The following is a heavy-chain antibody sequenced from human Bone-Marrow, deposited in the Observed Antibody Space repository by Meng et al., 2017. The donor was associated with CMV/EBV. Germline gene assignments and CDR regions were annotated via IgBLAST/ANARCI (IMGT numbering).Heavy chain of an antibody. CDR2: INHSGST. CDR1: GGSFSGYY. D-gene: IGHD6-13*01. J-gene: IGHJ4*02. V-gene: IGHV4-34*01. Sequence: GSLRLSCAVYGGSFSGYYWSWIRQPPGKGLEWIGEINHSGSTNYNPSLKSRVTISVDTSKNQFSLKLSSVTAADTAVYYCARDPKSSSWYHFDSWGQGTLVTVSS. CDR3: ARDPKSSSWYHFDS.